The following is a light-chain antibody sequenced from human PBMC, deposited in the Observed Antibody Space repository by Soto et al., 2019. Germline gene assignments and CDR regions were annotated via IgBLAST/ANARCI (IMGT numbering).Light chain of an antibody. CDR1: QSVSSN. J-gene: IGKJ1*01. CDR2: GAS. CDR3: QQYNTWPPDRT. Sequence: EIVMTQSPATLSVSPGERATLSCRASQSVSSNLAWYQQKPGQAPRLLIYGASTRATGIPARFSGSGSGTEFPLTISSLQSKDFAIYFCQQYNTWPPDRTFGQGTKGEIK. V-gene: IGKV3-15*01.